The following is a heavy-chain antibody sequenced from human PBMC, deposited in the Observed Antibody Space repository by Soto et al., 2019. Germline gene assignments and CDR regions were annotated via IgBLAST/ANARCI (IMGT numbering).Heavy chain of an antibody. D-gene: IGHD3-22*01. CDR3: AKARRVITGRGGMDV. V-gene: IGHV3-30*18. J-gene: IGHJ6*02. CDR2: ISYDGSNK. CDR1: GFTFSSYG. Sequence: QVQLVESGGGVVQPGRSLRLSCAASGFTFSSYGMHWVRQAPGKGLEWVAVISYDGSNKYYADSVKGRFTISRDNSKNTLYLQMNSLRAEDTAVYYCAKARRVITGRGGMDVWGQGTTVTVSS.